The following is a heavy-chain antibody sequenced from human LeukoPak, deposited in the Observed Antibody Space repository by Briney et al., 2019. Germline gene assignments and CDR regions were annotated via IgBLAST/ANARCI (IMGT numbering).Heavy chain of an antibody. J-gene: IGHJ5*02. CDR1: GGSINSYF. CDR2: IYTSGNT. Sequence: SETLSLICTVSGGSINSYFWSWIRQPAGKGLEWIGRIYTSGNTNYNPSLKSRVTISVDTSKNQFSLKLSSVTAADTAVYYCARPIAVAGNWFDPWGQGTLVTVSS. V-gene: IGHV4-4*07. D-gene: IGHD6-19*01. CDR3: ARPIAVAGNWFDP.